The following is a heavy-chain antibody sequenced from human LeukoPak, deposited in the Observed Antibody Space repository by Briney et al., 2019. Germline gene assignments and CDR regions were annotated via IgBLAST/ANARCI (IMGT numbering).Heavy chain of an antibody. Sequence: GGSLRLSCAASGFTFSNYWMTWVRQAPGKGLERVAHINQDGSKEYYMDSVKARFTISRDNAKNSLSLQMNSLRAEDTAVYYCVRDGGVSGYDLLDYWGPGTLVTVSS. CDR1: GFTFSNYW. J-gene: IGHJ4*02. CDR2: INQDGSKE. V-gene: IGHV3-7*01. CDR3: VRDGGVSGYDLLDY. D-gene: IGHD5-12*01.